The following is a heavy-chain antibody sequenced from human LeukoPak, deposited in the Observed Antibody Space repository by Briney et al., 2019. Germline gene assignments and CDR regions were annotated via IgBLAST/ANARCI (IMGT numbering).Heavy chain of an antibody. V-gene: IGHV1-8*03. CDR3: ARILDSAWGELGY. Sequence: ASVKVSCKASGYTFTSYDINWVRQATGQGLEWMGWMNPNSGNTGYAQKFQGRVTITRNISISTAYMELSSLRSEDTAVYYCARILDSAWGELGYWGQGTLVTVSS. J-gene: IGHJ4*02. CDR2: MNPNSGNT. D-gene: IGHD6-19*01. CDR1: GYTFTSYD.